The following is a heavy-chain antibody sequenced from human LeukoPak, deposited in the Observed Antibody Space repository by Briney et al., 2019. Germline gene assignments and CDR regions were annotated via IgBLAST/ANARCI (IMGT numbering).Heavy chain of an antibody. V-gene: IGHV1-69*13. CDR3: ATDLTTMVRGVLYYYGMDV. Sequence: RASVTVSCKASGGTFSSYAISWVRQAPGQGLEWMGGIIPIFGTANYAQKFQGRVTITADESTSTGYMELSSLRSGDTAVYYCATDLTTMVRGVLYYYGMDVWGQGTTVTISS. J-gene: IGHJ6*02. CDR2: IIPIFGTA. CDR1: GGTFSSYA. D-gene: IGHD3-10*01.